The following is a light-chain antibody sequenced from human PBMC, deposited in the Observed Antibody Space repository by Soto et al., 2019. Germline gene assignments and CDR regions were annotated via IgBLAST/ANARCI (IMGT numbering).Light chain of an antibody. J-gene: IGKJ5*01. CDR2: DAS. CDR3: QQRSNWPPIT. CDR1: QSVSSY. Sequence: DIFLTQSPSTLSLSPVARATLSCRASQSVSSYLAWYQQKPGQAPRLLIYDASNRATGIPARFSGSGSGTDFTLTISSLEPEDFAVYYCQQRSNWPPITFGQGTRLENK. V-gene: IGKV3-11*01.